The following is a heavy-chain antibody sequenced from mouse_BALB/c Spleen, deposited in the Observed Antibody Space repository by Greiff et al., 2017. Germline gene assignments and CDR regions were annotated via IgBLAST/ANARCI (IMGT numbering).Heavy chain of an antibody. CDR2: ISSGSSTI. Sequence: EVKLEESGGGLVQPGGSRKLSCAASGFTFSSFGMHWVRQAPEKGLEWVAYISSGSSTIYYADTVKGRFTISRDNPKNTLFLQMTSLRSEDTAMYYCASHRSFAYWGQGTLVTVSA. J-gene: IGHJ3*01. CDR1: GFTFSSFG. CDR3: ASHRSFAY. V-gene: IGHV5-17*02. D-gene: IGHD2-14*01.